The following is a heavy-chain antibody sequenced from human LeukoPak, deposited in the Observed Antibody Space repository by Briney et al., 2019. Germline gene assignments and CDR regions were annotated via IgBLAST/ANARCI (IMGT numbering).Heavy chain of an antibody. D-gene: IGHD3-22*01. Sequence: ASVKVSCKASGYTFTSYGISWVRQAPGQGLEWMGWISAYNGNTNYAQKLQGRVTMTTGTSTSTAYMELRSLRSDDTAVYYCARGLYYYDSSGYYEAEYFQHWGQGTLVTVSS. J-gene: IGHJ1*01. CDR3: ARGLYYYDSSGYYEAEYFQH. V-gene: IGHV1-18*01. CDR1: GYTFTSYG. CDR2: ISAYNGNT.